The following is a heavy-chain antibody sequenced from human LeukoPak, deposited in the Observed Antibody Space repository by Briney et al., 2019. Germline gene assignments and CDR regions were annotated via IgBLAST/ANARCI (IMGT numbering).Heavy chain of an antibody. J-gene: IGHJ4*02. CDR2: IYYSGST. D-gene: IGHD2-2*01. V-gene: IGHV4-39*01. Sequence: SETLSLTCTVSGGSISSSSYYWGWIRQPPGKGLEWIGSIYYSGSTYYNPSLKSRVTISVDTSKNQFSLKLSSVTAADTAVYYCARHASLGVPAAMMPDYWGQGTLVTVSS. CDR1: GGSISSSSYY. CDR3: ARHASLGVPAAMMPDY.